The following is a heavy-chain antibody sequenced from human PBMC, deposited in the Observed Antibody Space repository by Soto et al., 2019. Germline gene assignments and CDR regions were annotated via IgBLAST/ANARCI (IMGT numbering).Heavy chain of an antibody. V-gene: IGHV4-39*01. J-gene: IGHJ6*01. Sequence: QLQLQESGPGLVKPSETLSLTCTVSGGSISSSLQYWGWIRQSPGKGLEWIGSMYYSGTTYYNLSLKSRVTISGDTSKNQFSLKVHSVTAADTAVYYCVRHHDTAVAYYNYYGMDVWGQGTTVAVSS. CDR1: GGSISSSLQY. CDR2: MYYSGTT. CDR3: VRHHDTAVAYYNYYGMDV. D-gene: IGHD5-18*01.